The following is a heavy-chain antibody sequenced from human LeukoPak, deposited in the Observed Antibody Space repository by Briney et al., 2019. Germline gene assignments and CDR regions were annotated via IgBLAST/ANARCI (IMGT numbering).Heavy chain of an antibody. V-gene: IGHV5-10-1*01. CDR3: ARSGSNILTTYYYYGMDV. CDR1: GSSFTSYW. CDR2: IDPSDSYT. Sequence: GASLLISCQGSGSSFTSYWISWVRPLPGKGLEWMGRIDPSDSYTNYSPSFQGHVTISADKSISTAYLQWSSLKASDTAMYYCARSGSNILTTYYYYGMDVWGKGTTVTVSS. D-gene: IGHD3-9*01. J-gene: IGHJ6*04.